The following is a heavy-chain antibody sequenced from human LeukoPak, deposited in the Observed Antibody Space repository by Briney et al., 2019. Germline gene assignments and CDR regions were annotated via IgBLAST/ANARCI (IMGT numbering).Heavy chain of an antibody. D-gene: IGHD2-21*01. J-gene: IGHJ4*02. Sequence: SVTVSCTASGGTFSSYAISWVRQAPGQGLEWMGGIIPIFGTANYAQKFQGRVTITADESTSTAYMELSSLRSEDTAVYYCARDRQCGYWGQGTLVTVSS. CDR3: ARDRQCGY. CDR2: IIPIFGTA. V-gene: IGHV1-69*13. CDR1: GGTFSSYA.